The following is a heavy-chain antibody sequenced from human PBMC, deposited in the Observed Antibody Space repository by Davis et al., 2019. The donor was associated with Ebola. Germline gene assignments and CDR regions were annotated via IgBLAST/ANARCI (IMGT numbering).Heavy chain of an antibody. CDR1: GYTFTRHY. CDR3: AGSNCGGYQDRRDHDL. CDR2: INAAAGLP. D-gene: IGHD5-18*01. Sequence: ASVTVSFQASGYTFTRHYIHWVRQAPGHGLEWMGIINAAAGLPTNAQKFQGRLTMTTDTSTSTAYMELSSMRSEDQAVYYLAGSNCGGYQDRRDHDLWGRGTPGTVSS. V-gene: IGHV1-46*01. J-gene: IGHJ2*01.